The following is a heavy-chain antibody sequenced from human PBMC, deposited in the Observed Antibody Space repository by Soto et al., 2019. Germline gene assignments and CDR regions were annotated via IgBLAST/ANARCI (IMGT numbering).Heavy chain of an antibody. J-gene: IGHJ6*02. CDR2: IIPIFGTA. V-gene: IGHV1-69*13. Sequence: SVKVSCKASGGTFSSYAISWVRQAPGQGLEWMGGIIPIFGTANYAQKFQGRVTITADESTSTAYMELSSLRSEDTAVYYCAVQQGATMVIAAADTYGMDVWGQGTTVTVSS. CDR1: GGTFSSYA. D-gene: IGHD6-13*01. CDR3: AVQQGATMVIAAADTYGMDV.